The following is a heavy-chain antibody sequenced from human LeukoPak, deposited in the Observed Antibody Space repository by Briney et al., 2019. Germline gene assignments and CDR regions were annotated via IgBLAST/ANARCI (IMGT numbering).Heavy chain of an antibody. J-gene: IGHJ6*03. Sequence: GGSLRLSCAASGFTFDDYAMHWVRQAPGKGLEWVSGISWNSGSIGYADSVKGRFTISRDNAKNSLYLQMNSLRAEDTAVYYCARGGESRISIFGVVTGSQHYHYYMDVWGKGTTVTVSS. CDR2: ISWNSGSI. D-gene: IGHD3-3*01. V-gene: IGHV3-9*01. CDR1: GFTFDDYA. CDR3: ARGGESRISIFGVVTGSQHYHYYMDV.